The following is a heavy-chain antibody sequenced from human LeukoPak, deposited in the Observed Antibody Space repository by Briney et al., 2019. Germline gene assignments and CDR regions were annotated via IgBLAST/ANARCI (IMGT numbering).Heavy chain of an antibody. CDR3: SRGSGWLSVY. CDR1: GFTFGDYR. Sequence: PGGSLRLSCTASGFTFGDYRMNWFRQAPGKGLEWIGFISGGTTEYAASVKGRFTISRDDSTSIAYLQMNSLTTEDTAVYYCSRGSGWLSVYWGQGTLVTVSS. CDR2: ISGGTT. J-gene: IGHJ4*02. D-gene: IGHD3-22*01. V-gene: IGHV3-49*03.